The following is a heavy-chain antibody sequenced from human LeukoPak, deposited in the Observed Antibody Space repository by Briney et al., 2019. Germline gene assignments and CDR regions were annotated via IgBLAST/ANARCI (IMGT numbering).Heavy chain of an antibody. Sequence: GGSLRLSCAASGFVFSGYGMHWVRQAPGKGLEWVAVISYDGSNKYYADSVKGRFTISRDNSKNTLYLQMNSLRAEDTAVYYCAKGRAYYYGSGSPPGGNDYWGQGTLVTVSS. CDR3: AKGRAYYYGSGSPPGGNDY. CDR1: GFVFSGYG. CDR2: ISYDGSNK. D-gene: IGHD3-10*01. J-gene: IGHJ4*02. V-gene: IGHV3-30*18.